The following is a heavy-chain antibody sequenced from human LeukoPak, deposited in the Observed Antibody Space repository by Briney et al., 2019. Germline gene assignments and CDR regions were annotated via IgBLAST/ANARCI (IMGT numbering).Heavy chain of an antibody. CDR2: INTDGSST. J-gene: IGHJ3*02. Sequence: PGGSLRLSCAASGFTFSSYWMHWVRHAPGQGLVWVSRINTDGSSTSYADSVKGRFTISRDNAKNTLYLQMNSLRAEDTAVYYCASSEAPVDIWGQGTMVTVSS. CDR3: ASSEAPVDI. V-gene: IGHV3-74*01. CDR1: GFTFSSYW. D-gene: IGHD4-17*01.